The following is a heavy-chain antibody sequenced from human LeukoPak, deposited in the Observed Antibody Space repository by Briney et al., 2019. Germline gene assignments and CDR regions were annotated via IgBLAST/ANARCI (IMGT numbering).Heavy chain of an antibody. CDR1: GYTFNDYA. V-gene: IGHV1-3*01. J-gene: IGHJ4*02. D-gene: IGHD2-2*01. Sequence: ASVKVSCKASGYTFNDYAIHWVRQAPGQRLEWVGWIDAGNGNTRYSQKFQGRVTITRDTSTSTAYIELRSLRSEDTAMYFCARGSTSDWPLDHWGQETLVTISS. CDR2: IDAGNGNT. CDR3: ARGSTSDWPLDH.